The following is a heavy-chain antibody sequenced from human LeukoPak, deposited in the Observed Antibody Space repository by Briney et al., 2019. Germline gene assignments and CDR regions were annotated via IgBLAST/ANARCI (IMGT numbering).Heavy chain of an antibody. CDR2: IYYSGST. CDR3: ARDPFEYSSSSGYYYYYMDV. D-gene: IGHD6-6*01. J-gene: IGHJ6*03. CDR1: GGSISSHY. V-gene: IGHV4-59*11. Sequence: PSETLSLTCTVSGGSISSHYWSWIRQPPGKGLEWIGYIYYSGSTNYNPSLKSRVTISVDTSKNQFSLKLSSVTAADTAVYYCARDPFEYSSSSGYYYYYMDVWGKGTTVTVSS.